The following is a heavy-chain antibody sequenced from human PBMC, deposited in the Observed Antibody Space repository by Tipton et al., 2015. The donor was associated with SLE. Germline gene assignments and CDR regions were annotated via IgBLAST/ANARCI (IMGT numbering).Heavy chain of an antibody. CDR2: IYHSGST. J-gene: IGHJ4*02. Sequence: TLSLTCTVSGNSITSGYSWAWIRQPPGMGLEWIANIYHSGSTYFNPSLKSRVTISVDTSKNQFSLKLTSVTAADTAVYYCARHDSGGSTWSYYFDSWGQGTLVTVSS. D-gene: IGHD6-13*01. CDR3: ARHDSGGSTWSYYFDS. V-gene: IGHV4-38-2*02. CDR1: GNSITSGYS.